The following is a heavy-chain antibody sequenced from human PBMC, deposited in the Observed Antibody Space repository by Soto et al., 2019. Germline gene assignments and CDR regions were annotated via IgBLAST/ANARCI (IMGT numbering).Heavy chain of an antibody. CDR1: GFSFSSCA. CDR3: AKAVTTVTPLGYDS. CDR2: ISYDGTNK. Sequence: LRLSCAASGFSFSSCAMHWVRQAPGKGLEWVAVISYDGTNKYYADPVKGRFIISRDNSKSTLYLQMNSLRTEDTAVYYCAKAVTTVTPLGYDSWGQGILVTVSS. V-gene: IGHV3-30*18. D-gene: IGHD4-17*01. J-gene: IGHJ4*02.